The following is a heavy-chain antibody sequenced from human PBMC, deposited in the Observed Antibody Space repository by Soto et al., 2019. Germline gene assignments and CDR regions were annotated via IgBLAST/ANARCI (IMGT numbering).Heavy chain of an antibody. CDR1: GYTFTGYY. CDR2: INPNSGGT. Sequence: ASVKVSCKASGYTFTGYYMHWVRQAPGQGLEWMGLINPNSGGTNYAQKFQGWVTMTRDTSISTAYMELSRLRSDDTAVYYCAREMEGAAAAGTVVAFDIWGQGTMVTVSS. J-gene: IGHJ3*02. D-gene: IGHD6-13*01. V-gene: IGHV1-2*04. CDR3: AREMEGAAAAGTVVAFDI.